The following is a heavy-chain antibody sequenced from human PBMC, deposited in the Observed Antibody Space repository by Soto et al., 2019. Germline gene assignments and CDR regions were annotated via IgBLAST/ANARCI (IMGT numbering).Heavy chain of an antibody. Sequence: SETLSLTCTVSGGSISSYYWSWIRQPPGKGLEWIGYIYYSGSTNYNPSLKSRVTISVDTSKNQFSLKLSSVTAADTAVYYCASQTRVAGTSPYFDYWGQGTLVTVSS. D-gene: IGHD6-19*01. CDR1: GGSISSYY. J-gene: IGHJ4*02. V-gene: IGHV4-59*08. CDR2: IYYSGST. CDR3: ASQTRVAGTSPYFDY.